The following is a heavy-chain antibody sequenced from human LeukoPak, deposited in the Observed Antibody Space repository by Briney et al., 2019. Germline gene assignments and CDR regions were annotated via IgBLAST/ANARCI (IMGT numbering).Heavy chain of an antibody. CDR1: GGSISSSSYY. CDR2: IYYGGST. CDR3: ARDSGAVAGTFDY. J-gene: IGHJ4*02. Sequence: SETLSLTCTVSGGSISSSSYYWGWIRQPPGKGLEWIGSIYYGGSTYYSPSLKSRVTISVDTSKNQFSLKLSSVTAADTAVYYCARDSGAVAGTFDYWGQGTLVTVSS. V-gene: IGHV4-39*02. D-gene: IGHD6-19*01.